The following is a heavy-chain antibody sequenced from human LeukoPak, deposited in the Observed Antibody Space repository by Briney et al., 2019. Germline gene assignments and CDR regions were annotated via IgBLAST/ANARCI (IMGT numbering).Heavy chain of an antibody. CDR1: GYAFTRYG. Sequence: ASVKVSCKASGYAFTRYGISWVRQAPGQGLEWMGWISAYNGNTNYAQKLQGRVTMTTDTSTSTAYMELRSLRSDDTAVYYCARDLNRYFDWLLHLDYWGQGTLVTVSS. CDR3: ARDLNRYFDWLLHLDY. V-gene: IGHV1-18*04. D-gene: IGHD3-9*01. J-gene: IGHJ4*02. CDR2: ISAYNGNT.